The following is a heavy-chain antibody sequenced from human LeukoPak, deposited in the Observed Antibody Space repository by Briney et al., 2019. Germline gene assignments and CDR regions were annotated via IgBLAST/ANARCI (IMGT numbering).Heavy chain of an antibody. J-gene: IGHJ4*02. Sequence: PGGSLRLSCAASGFTFSSYSMNWVRQAPGKGLEWVSSISSSSSYIYYVDSVKGRFTISRDNAKNSLYLQMNSLRAEDTAVYYCARVGSSGWYYFDYWGQGTLVTVSS. V-gene: IGHV3-21*01. CDR1: GFTFSSYS. D-gene: IGHD6-19*01. CDR3: ARVGSSGWYYFDY. CDR2: ISSSSSYI.